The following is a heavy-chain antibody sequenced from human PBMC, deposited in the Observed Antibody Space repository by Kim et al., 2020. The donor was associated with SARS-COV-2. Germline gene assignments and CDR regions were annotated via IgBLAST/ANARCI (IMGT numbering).Heavy chain of an antibody. CDR1: GFTLTNNG. Sequence: GGSLRLSCAASGFTLTNNGMHWVRQAPGKGLEWVSAIARSGGDMFYADTVKGRFTISRDMSKNTLYLQMNSLRAEDTALYYCAKGTFLSYYDSSGLDHWRQGTLVTVSS. D-gene: IGHD3-22*01. CDR3: AKGTFLSYYDSSGLDH. V-gene: IGHV3-23*01. J-gene: IGHJ4*02. CDR2: IARSGGDM.